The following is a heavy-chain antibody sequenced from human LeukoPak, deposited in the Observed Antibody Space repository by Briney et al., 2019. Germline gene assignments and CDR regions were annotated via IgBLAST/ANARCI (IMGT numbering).Heavy chain of an antibody. Sequence: GASVKVSCKASGYTFTGYYMHWVRQAPGQGLEWMGWINPNSGGTNYAQKFQGRVTMTRDTSISTAYMELSRLRSDDTAVYYCARGPLVRGRVVAAQLKLDYWGQGTLVTVSS. CDR1: GYTFTGYY. D-gene: IGHD3-10*01. CDR2: INPNSGGT. CDR3: ARGPLVRGRVVAAQLKLDY. J-gene: IGHJ4*02. V-gene: IGHV1-2*02.